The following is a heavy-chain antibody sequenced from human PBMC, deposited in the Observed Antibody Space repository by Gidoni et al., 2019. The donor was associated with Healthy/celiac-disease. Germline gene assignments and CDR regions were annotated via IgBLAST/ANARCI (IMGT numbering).Heavy chain of an antibody. CDR1: GYTFTSYG. CDR3: ARDAFYDSSGYYNDY. V-gene: IGHV1-18*01. CDR2: ISAYNGNT. J-gene: IGHJ4*02. D-gene: IGHD3-22*01. Sequence: QVQLVQSGAEVKKPGASVKVSCKASGYTFTSYGISWVRQAPGQGLEWMGWISAYNGNTNYAQKLQGRVTMTTDTSTSTAYMKLRSLRSDDTAVYYCARDAFYDSSGYYNDYWGQGTLVTVSS.